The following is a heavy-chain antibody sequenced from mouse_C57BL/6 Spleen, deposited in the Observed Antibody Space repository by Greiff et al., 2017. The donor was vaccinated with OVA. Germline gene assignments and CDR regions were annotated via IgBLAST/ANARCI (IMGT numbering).Heavy chain of an antibody. D-gene: IGHD2-4*01. CDR2: IYPSDSET. CDR1: GYTFTSYW. V-gene: IGHV1-61*01. J-gene: IGHJ2*01. CDR3: ARGGDYDGVPFDY. Sequence: QVQLQQPGAELVRPGSSVKLSCKASGYTFTSYWMDWVKQRPGQGLEWIGNIYPSDSETHYNQKFKDKATLTVDKSSSTAYMQLSSLTSEDSAVYYCARGGDYDGVPFDYWGQGTTLTVSS.